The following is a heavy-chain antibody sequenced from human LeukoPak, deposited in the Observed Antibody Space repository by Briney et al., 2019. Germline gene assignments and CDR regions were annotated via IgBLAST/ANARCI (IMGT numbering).Heavy chain of an antibody. J-gene: IGHJ4*02. CDR1: GFTFNTYA. Sequence: GGSLRLSCAASGFTFNTYAMHWVRQAPGKGLEWVAVMSFDGSYKHYADSVKGRFTISRDNSKSTLYVQMNSLRVEGTAVYYCARDLHCAGGECYYGLMYWGQGTLVVVSS. D-gene: IGHD2-8*02. CDR3: ARDLHCAGGECYYGLMY. V-gene: IGHV3-30*03. CDR2: MSFDGSYK.